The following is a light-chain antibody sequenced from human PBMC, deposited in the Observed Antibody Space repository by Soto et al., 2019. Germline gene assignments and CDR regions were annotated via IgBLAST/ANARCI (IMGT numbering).Light chain of an antibody. CDR1: SGHSSYA. J-gene: IGLJ2*01. Sequence: QSVLTQSPSASASLGASVKLTCTLSSGHSSYAIAWHQQQPEKGPRYLMKLNSDGSHSKGDGIPDRFSGSSSGAERYLTISSLQSEDEADYYCQTWGTGPRIGGGTKLTVL. V-gene: IGLV4-69*01. CDR2: LNSDGSH. CDR3: QTWGTGPR.